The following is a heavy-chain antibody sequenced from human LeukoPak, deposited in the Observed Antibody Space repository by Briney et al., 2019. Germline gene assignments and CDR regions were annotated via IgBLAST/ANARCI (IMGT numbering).Heavy chain of an antibody. CDR2: IKQDGSEK. J-gene: IGHJ4*02. CDR3: ARAANYARDY. V-gene: IGHV3-7*03. D-gene: IGHD4/OR15-4a*01. Sequence: GGSLRLSCAASGFTINNNYMSWVRQAPGRGLEWVANIKQDGSEKYYVDSVKGRFTISRDNAKNSLYLQMNSLRAEDTAVYYCARAANYARDYWGQGTLVTVSS. CDR1: GFTINNNY.